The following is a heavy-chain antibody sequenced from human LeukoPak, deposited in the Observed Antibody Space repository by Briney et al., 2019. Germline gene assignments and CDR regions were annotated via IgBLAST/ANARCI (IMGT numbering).Heavy chain of an antibody. CDR2: IIPILGIA. D-gene: IGHD3-22*01. CDR1: GGTFSSYA. Sequence: ASVKVSCKASGGTFSSYAISWVRQAPGQGLEWMGRIIPILGIANYAQKFQGRVTITADKSTSTAYMELNSLRSEDTAVYYCARENGNDYYDSSGYYCSWFDPWGQGTLVTVSS. V-gene: IGHV1-69*04. CDR3: ARENGNDYYDSSGYYCSWFDP. J-gene: IGHJ5*02.